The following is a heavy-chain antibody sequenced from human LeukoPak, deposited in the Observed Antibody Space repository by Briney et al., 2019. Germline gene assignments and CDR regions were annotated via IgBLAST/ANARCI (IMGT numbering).Heavy chain of an antibody. CDR2: ISGSGGST. J-gene: IGHJ5*02. Sequence: GGSLRLSCAASGFTFSSYAMSWVRQAPGKGLEWVSAISGSGGSTYYADSVKGRFTISRDNSKNMVYLQMNTLRAEDSAAYYCAKGRGFGFGYDSDTWGQGTLVTVSS. V-gene: IGHV3-23*01. CDR3: AKGRGFGFGYDSDT. D-gene: IGHD5-18*01. CDR1: GFTFSSYA.